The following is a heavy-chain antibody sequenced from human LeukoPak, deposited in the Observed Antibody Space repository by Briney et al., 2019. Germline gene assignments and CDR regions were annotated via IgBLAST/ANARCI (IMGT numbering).Heavy chain of an antibody. V-gene: IGHV3-23*01. Sequence: GGSLRLSCAASGFTFSSYAMSWVRQAPGKGLEWVSAISGSGGSTYYADSVKGRFTISRDNSKNTLYLQMNSLRAEDTAVYYCAKTHCSGGSCYSEYYFDYWGQGTLVTASS. D-gene: IGHD2-15*01. J-gene: IGHJ4*02. CDR1: GFTFSSYA. CDR3: AKTHCSGGSCYSEYYFDY. CDR2: ISGSGGST.